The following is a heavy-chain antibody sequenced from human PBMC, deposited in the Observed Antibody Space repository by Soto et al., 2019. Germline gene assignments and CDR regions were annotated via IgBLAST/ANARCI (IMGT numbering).Heavy chain of an antibody. J-gene: IGHJ4*02. CDR1: GFTFSSYA. CDR2: ISGSGGST. Sequence: SGGSLRLSCAASGFTFSSYAMSWVRQAPGKGLEWVSAISGSGGSTYYADSVKGRFTISRDNSKNTLYLQMNSLRAEDTAVYYCAKAPSIRLVLVLFDYWGQGTLVTVSS. V-gene: IGHV3-23*01. D-gene: IGHD2-8*01. CDR3: AKAPSIRLVLVLFDY.